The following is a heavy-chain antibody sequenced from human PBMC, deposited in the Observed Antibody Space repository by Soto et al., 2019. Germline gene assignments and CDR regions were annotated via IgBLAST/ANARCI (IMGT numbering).Heavy chain of an antibody. CDR1: GGSISSGGSS. CDR2: IYHSGST. J-gene: IGHJ5*01. V-gene: IGHV4-30-2*01. Sequence: SETLSLTCAVSGGSISSGGSSWTWIRQPPGKGLEWIGYIYHSGSTYYNPSLKSRVTISVDRSKNQFSLKLTSVTAADTAVYYCDGAAVVNFYSRAQRTPVPVS. CDR3: DGAAVVNFYS. D-gene: IGHD3-16*02.